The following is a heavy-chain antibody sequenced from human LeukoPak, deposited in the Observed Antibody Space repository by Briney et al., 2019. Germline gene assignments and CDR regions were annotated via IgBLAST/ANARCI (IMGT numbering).Heavy chain of an antibody. Sequence: PVGSLRLSSAASRFTFSSYIMNWVRQAPGKGLEWVSSIIIIISYIYYADSVRGRFTISRDNSKNTLYLQMNSLRAEDTDVYYCANALRILYSSTTGGYYYMDVWGKGTTVTVSS. CDR1: RFTFSSYI. V-gene: IGHV3-21*04. D-gene: IGHD6-19*01. J-gene: IGHJ6*03. CDR2: IIIIISYI. CDR3: ANALRILYSSTTGGYYYMDV.